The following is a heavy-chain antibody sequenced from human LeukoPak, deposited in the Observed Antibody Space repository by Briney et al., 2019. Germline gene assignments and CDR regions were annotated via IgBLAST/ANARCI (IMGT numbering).Heavy chain of an antibody. J-gene: IGHJ4*02. Sequence: PGGSLRLSCEAPGLTARPNNMSWFRKAQGKGLEWVSVIYSGDTTFYADSVRGKFTISRDNSKNTLYLQMNSLRAEDTAVYYCASILRSSSGYYFDYWGQGTLVTVSS. CDR1: GLTARPNN. CDR2: IYSGDTT. CDR3: ASILRSSSGYYFDY. V-gene: IGHV3-66*01. D-gene: IGHD3-10*01.